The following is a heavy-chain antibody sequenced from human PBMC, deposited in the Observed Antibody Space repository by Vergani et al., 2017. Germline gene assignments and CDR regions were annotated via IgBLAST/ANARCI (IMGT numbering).Heavy chain of an antibody. CDR2: IWYDGSNK. CDR3: ARSSGSGYPTPSPDY. Sequence: QVQLVESGGGVVQPGRSLRLSCAASGFTFSSYGMHWVRQAPGKGLEWVAVIWYDGSNKYYADSVKGRFTISRDNSKNTLYLQMNSRRAEDTAVYYCARSSGSGYPTPSPDYWGQGTLVTVSS. CDR1: GFTFSSYG. J-gene: IGHJ4*02. D-gene: IGHD3-22*01. V-gene: IGHV3-33*01.